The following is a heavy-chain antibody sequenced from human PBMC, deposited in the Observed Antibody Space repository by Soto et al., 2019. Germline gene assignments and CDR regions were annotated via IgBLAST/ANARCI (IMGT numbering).Heavy chain of an antibody. CDR2: INAGNGNT. CDR3: ARGSTIRRYYYYMDV. CDR1: GYTFTSYA. D-gene: IGHD2-2*01. J-gene: IGHJ6*03. Sequence: ASVKVSCKASGYTFTSYAMHWVRQAPGQRLEWMGWINAGNGNTKYSQKFQGRVTITRDTSASTAYMELSSLRSEDTAVYYCARGSTIRRYYYYMDVWGKGTTVTVSS. V-gene: IGHV1-3*01.